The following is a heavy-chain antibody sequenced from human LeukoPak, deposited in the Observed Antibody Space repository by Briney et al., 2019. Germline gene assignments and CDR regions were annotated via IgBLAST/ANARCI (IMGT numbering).Heavy chain of an antibody. CDR3: ARKTVAVAGKFDY. V-gene: IGHV3-7*01. Sequence: PGGSLRLSCAASGFTFNTCWMSWVRRAPGKGLEWLANIKQDGSERYYADSVKGRFTISRDNAKNSLYLQMNSLRAEDTAVYYCARKTVAVAGKFDYWGQGTLVTVSS. CDR1: GFTFNTCW. D-gene: IGHD6-19*01. CDR2: IKQDGSER. J-gene: IGHJ4*02.